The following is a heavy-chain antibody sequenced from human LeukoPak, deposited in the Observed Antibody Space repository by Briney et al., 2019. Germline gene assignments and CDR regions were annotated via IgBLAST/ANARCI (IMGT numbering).Heavy chain of an antibody. D-gene: IGHD3-22*01. Sequence: EASVKVSCKASGYTFTGYYMHWVRQAPGQGLEWMGWINPNSGGTNYAQKFQGRVTMTRDTSISTAYMELSRLGSDDTAVYYCARDANYYDTSGYLMDVWGKGTTVTVSS. CDR3: ARDANYYDTSGYLMDV. V-gene: IGHV1-2*02. J-gene: IGHJ6*04. CDR2: INPNSGGT. CDR1: GYTFTGYY.